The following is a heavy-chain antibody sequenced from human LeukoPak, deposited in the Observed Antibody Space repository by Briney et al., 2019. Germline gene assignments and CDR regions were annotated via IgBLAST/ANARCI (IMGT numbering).Heavy chain of an antibody. J-gene: IGHJ6*03. CDR3: ARRVAYYYYMDV. V-gene: IGHV4-4*09. CDR2: IYTSGST. D-gene: IGHD2-15*01. Sequence: SETLSLTCTVSGGSISSYYWSWIRQPPGKGLEWIGYIYTSGSTNYNPSLKSRVTISVNTSKNQFSPKLSSVTAADTAVYYCARRVAYYYYMDVGGKGTTVTVSS. CDR1: GGSISSYY.